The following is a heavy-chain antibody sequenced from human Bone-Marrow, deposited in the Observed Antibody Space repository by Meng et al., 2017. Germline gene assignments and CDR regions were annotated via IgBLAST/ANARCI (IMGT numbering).Heavy chain of an antibody. J-gene: IGHJ4*02. CDR3: ATGAGMGDCSGGSCYSVLDY. D-gene: IGHD2-15*01. CDR2: IIPIFGTA. CDR1: GGTFTSYA. Sequence: RGPSGGEVKKPGPSVKVSCKASGGTFTSYAISWVRQAPGQGLEWMGGIIPIFGTANYAQKFQGRVTITADESTSTAYMELSSLRSEDTAVHYCATGAGMGDCSGGSCYSVLDYWGQGTLVTVSS. V-gene: IGHV1-69*01.